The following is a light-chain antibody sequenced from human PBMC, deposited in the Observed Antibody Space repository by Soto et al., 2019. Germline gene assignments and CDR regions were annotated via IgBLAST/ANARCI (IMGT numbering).Light chain of an antibody. CDR3: SSYTTRSTYV. CDR1: SRDIGFYNY. CDR2: EVT. Sequence: QSVLTQPASVSGSPGQSITISCTRTSRDIGFYNYVSWYQQYPGNAPKLIIFEVTNRPSGVSDRFSGSKSGNTASLTISGLLPEDGADYYCSSYTTRSTYVFGSGTKVTVL. J-gene: IGLJ1*01. V-gene: IGLV2-14*01.